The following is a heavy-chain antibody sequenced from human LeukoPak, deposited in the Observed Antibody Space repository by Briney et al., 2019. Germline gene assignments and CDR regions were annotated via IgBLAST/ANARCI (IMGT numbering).Heavy chain of an antibody. CDR3: ARDIRARSSSGLLDY. Sequence: ALVKVSCKASGYTFSNYGIGWVRQAPGQGLEWMGWISGSNGNTNYAQKFQGRVILATDTSTNTASMELRSLRFDDTAVYYCARDIRARSSSGLLDYWGQGTLVTVSS. CDR2: ISGSNGNT. D-gene: IGHD3-22*01. J-gene: IGHJ4*02. V-gene: IGHV1-18*01. CDR1: GYTFSNYG.